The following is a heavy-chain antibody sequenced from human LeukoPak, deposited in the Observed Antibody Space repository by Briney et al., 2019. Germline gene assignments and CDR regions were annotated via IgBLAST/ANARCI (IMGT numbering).Heavy chain of an antibody. CDR1: GFTFSSFG. CDR2: IWYDGSNK. Sequence: GRSLRLSCAASGFTFSSFGMHWVRQAPGKGLEWVAVIWYDGSNKYYADSVKGRFTISRDNSKNTLYLQMNSLRAEDTAVYYCARDGDITPTDVWGQGTTVTVSS. CDR3: ARDGDITPTDV. J-gene: IGHJ6*02. D-gene: IGHD2-15*01. V-gene: IGHV3-33*08.